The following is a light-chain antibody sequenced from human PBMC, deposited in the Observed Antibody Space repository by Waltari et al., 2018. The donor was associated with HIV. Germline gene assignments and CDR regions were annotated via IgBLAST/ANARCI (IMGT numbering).Light chain of an antibody. Sequence: DILLTQPPSSLSASGGDRVTITCRASQGIINYLAWYQQKPGKAPKILIYSASTLQSGVPSRFSGSGSGTEFTLTISSLQPEDFATYYCQELNSYPRKVTFGPGTKVDIK. V-gene: IGKV1-9*01. CDR2: SAS. CDR3: QELNSYPRKVT. CDR1: QGIINY. J-gene: IGKJ3*01.